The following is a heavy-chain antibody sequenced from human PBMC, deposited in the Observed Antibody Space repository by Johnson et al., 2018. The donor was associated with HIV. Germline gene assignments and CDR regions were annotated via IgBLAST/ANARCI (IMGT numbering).Heavy chain of an antibody. D-gene: IGHD1-26*01. Sequence: VQLVESGGGVVRPGGSLRLSCAASGFTFDDYGMSWVRQAPGKGLAWFSGINWNGGCTGYADSVTGRFTISRDNSKNTLYLQMNSLRAEDTAVYYCARSWELGETAFDIWGQGTMVTVSS. J-gene: IGHJ3*02. CDR2: INWNGGCT. CDR1: GFTFDDYG. CDR3: ARSWELGETAFDI. V-gene: IGHV3-20*04.